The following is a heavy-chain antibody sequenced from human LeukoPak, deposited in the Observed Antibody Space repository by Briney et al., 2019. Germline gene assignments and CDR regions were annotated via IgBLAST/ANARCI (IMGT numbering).Heavy chain of an antibody. CDR2: INHSGST. CDR1: GGSFSGYY. V-gene: IGHV4-34*01. D-gene: IGHD1-26*01. Sequence: SETLSLTCAVYGGSFSGYYWSWIRQPPGKGLEWIGEINHSGSTNYNPSLKSRVTISVDTSKNQFSLKLSSVTAADTAVYYCTKNSGSYFSRFFDCWGQGTLVTVSS. CDR3: TKNSGSYFSRFFDC. J-gene: IGHJ4*02.